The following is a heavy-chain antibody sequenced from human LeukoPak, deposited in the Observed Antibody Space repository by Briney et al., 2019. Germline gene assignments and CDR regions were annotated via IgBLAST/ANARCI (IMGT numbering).Heavy chain of an antibody. D-gene: IGHD3-22*01. J-gene: IGHJ4*02. CDR1: EFTFSNYN. V-gene: IGHV3-48*01. CDR3: AREVYYYDSSGYYYSGGFGY. CDR2: ISSRSRTI. Sequence: GGSLRLSCAASEFTFSNYNMNWVRQAPGKGLEWVSYISSRSRTIYYAHSVKGRFTISRDNAKNSLYLQMNSLRAEDTALYYCAREVYYYDSSGYYYSGGFGYWGQGTLVTVSS.